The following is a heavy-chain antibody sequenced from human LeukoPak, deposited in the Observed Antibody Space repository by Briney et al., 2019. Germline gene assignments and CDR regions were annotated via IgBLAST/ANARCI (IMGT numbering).Heavy chain of an antibody. CDR2: ITSSSSYI. J-gene: IGHJ4*01. Sequence: GGSLRLSCAGSGFTFSSYSMNWVRQAPGKGLEWVSVITSSSSYIYYADSVKGRFTISRDNAKNSLYLQMNSLRAEDTAVYFCARDSLPDXXXYWGXGTXXT. CDR3: ARDSLPDXXXY. CDR1: GFTFSSYS. V-gene: IGHV3-21*01.